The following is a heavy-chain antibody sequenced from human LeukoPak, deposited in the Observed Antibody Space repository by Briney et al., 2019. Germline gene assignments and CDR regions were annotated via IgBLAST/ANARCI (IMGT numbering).Heavy chain of an antibody. D-gene: IGHD3-22*01. V-gene: IGHV3-11*04. CDR1: GFTFSDYY. Sequence: PGGSLRLSCAASGFTFSDYYMSWIRQAPGKGLEWLSYISSSGSTIYYADSVKGRFTISRDNSKNTLYLQMNSLRAEDTAVYYCAKDNGYYYDSSGYSAHYFDYWGQGTLVTVSS. CDR2: ISSSGSTI. CDR3: AKDNGYYYDSSGYSAHYFDY. J-gene: IGHJ4*02.